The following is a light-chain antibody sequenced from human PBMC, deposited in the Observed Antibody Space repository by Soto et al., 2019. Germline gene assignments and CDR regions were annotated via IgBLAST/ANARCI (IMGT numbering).Light chain of an antibody. Sequence: QSVLTQPASVSGSPGQSITISCTGTSSDVGAYNYVSWYQQHPGKAPKFMIYEVNNRPSGVSDRFSGSKSGTSATLDIAGLQTGDEADYYCGTWDTSLSAYVFGPGTKVTVL. V-gene: IGLV2-14*01. CDR2: EVN. CDR1: SSDVGAYNY. J-gene: IGLJ1*01. CDR3: GTWDTSLSAYV.